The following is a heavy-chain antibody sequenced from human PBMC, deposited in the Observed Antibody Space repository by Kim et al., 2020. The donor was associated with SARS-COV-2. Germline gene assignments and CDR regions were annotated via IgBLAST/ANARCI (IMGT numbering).Heavy chain of an antibody. CDR3: AKGARYCSGGSCYPLYYYYYGMAV. Sequence: GGSLRLSCAASGFTFSSYGMHWVRQAPGKGLEWVAVIWYDGSNKYYADSVKGRFTISRDNSKNTLYLQMNSLRAEDTAVYYCAKGARYCSGGSCYPLYYYYYGMAVWGQGTTVTVSS. D-gene: IGHD2-15*01. J-gene: IGHJ6*02. V-gene: IGHV3-33*06. CDR2: IWYDGSNK. CDR1: GFTFSSYG.